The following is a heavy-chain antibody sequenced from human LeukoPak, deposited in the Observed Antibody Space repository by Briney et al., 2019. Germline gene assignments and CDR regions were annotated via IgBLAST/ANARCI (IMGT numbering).Heavy chain of an antibody. V-gene: IGHV1-69*13. CDR1: GGTFSSYA. D-gene: IGHD3-22*01. CDR2: IIPIFGTA. Sequence: ASVKVSFTASGGTFSSYAISWVRQAPGQGLEWMGGIIPIFGTANYAQKFQGRVTITADESTSTAYMELSSLRSGDTAVYYCARNTPFYDSSGYYPPEHWGQGTLVTVSS. J-gene: IGHJ1*01. CDR3: ARNTPFYDSSGYYPPEH.